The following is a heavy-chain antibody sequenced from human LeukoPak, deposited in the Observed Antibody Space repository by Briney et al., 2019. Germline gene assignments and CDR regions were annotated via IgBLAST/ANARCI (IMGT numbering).Heavy chain of an antibody. CDR2: VSASGDTT. Sequence: PGGSLRLSCAASGFTFSSYAMSWVRQAPGKGLEWVSAVSASGDTTLYADSVKGRFTISRDNSQNTLFLQMHSLRAEDTAIYYCAKGIKGPDLWGQGTLVTVSS. CDR3: AKGIKGPDL. J-gene: IGHJ4*02. CDR1: GFTFSSYA. V-gene: IGHV3-23*01.